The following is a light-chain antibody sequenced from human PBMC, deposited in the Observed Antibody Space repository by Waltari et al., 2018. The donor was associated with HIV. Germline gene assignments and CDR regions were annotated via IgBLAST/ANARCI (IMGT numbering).Light chain of an antibody. V-gene: IGLV1-40*01. CDR3: QSYDSTLTGV. CDR1: SSNIGAGFD. J-gene: IGLJ3*02. CDR2: NNS. Sequence: QSVLTQPPSVSAAPGHRVAIPCSRCSSNIGAGFDVHCYQHLPGTAPTLLTYNNSHRPSGVPDRCSGSKSGTSAALAITGLQAEDEADYYCQSYDSTLTGVFGGGTKLTVL.